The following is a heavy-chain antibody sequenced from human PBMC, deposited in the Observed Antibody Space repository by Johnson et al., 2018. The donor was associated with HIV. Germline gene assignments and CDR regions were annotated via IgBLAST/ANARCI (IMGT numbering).Heavy chain of an antibody. D-gene: IGHD3-22*01. CDR3: ARSSGYYGTDAFDI. CDR1: GFTFSSYA. Sequence: QMQLVESGGGVVQPGRSLRLSCAASGFTFSSYAMHWVRQAPGKGLEWVAVISYDGSNKYYADSVKGRFTISRDNSKNTLYLQMNSLRPEDTAVYYCARSSGYYGTDAFDIWGQGTMVTVSS. J-gene: IGHJ3*02. CDR2: ISYDGSNK. V-gene: IGHV3-30-3*01.